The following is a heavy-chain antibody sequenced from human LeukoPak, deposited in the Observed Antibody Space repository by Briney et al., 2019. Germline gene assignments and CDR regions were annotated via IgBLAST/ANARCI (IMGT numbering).Heavy chain of an antibody. V-gene: IGHV1-58*02. Sequence: SVKVSCKASGFTFTSSAMQWVRQARGQRLEWIGWIVVGSGNTNYAQKFQERVTITRDMSTGTAYMELSSLRSEDTAVYYCAARGYDFWSGVGPLRFDPWGQGTLVTVSS. CDR1: GFTFTSSA. J-gene: IGHJ5*02. D-gene: IGHD3-3*01. CDR2: IVVGSGNT. CDR3: AARGYDFWSGVGPLRFDP.